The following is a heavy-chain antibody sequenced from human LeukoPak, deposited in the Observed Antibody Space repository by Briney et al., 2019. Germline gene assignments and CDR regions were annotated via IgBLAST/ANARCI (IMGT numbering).Heavy chain of an antibody. Sequence: GASVKVSCKASGYTFTGYYMHWVRQAPGQGLEWMGRINPNSGGTNYAKKFQGRVTTTRDTSISTAYMELGRLRSDDTAVYYCARIGSPLIAVAGWWFDPWGRGTLVTVSS. CDR1: GYTFTGYY. CDR3: ARIGSPLIAVAGWWFDP. CDR2: INPNSGGT. D-gene: IGHD6-19*01. J-gene: IGHJ5*02. V-gene: IGHV1-2*06.